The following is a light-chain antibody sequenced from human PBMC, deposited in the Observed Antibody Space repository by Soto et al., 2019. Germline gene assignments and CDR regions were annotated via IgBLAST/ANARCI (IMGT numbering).Light chain of an antibody. CDR1: QSLLYIDGYDY. J-gene: IGKJ4*02. CDR2: LGS. CDR3: MQSRQAVR. V-gene: IGKV2-28*01. Sequence: DIVMTQSPLSLPVTPGEPASISCRSSQSLLYIDGYDYLDWYLQKPGQSPQLLIYLGSHRASGVPDRFSGSGSVTDFTLKITKVEAEDVGVYYCMQSRQAVRFGGGTKVEI.